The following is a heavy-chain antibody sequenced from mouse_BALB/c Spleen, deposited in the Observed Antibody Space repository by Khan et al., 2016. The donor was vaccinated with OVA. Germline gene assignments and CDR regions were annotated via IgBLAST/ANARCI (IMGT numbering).Heavy chain of an antibody. Sequence: LQQPGSELVRPGASVKLSCKASGYTFTSYWMHWVKQRHGQGLEWIGNIYPGSGTTNYDEKFKSKGTLTVDTSSSTAYMHLSSLTSEDSAVXYCTRGGYYGKSRFGYWGQGTLVTVSA. CDR2: IYPGSGTT. CDR3: TRGGYYGKSRFGY. J-gene: IGHJ3*01. D-gene: IGHD2-1*01. CDR1: GYTFTSYW. V-gene: IGHV1S22*01.